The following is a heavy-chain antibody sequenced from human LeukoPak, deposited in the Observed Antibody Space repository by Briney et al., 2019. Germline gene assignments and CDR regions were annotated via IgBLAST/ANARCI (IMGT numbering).Heavy chain of an antibody. CDR3: AKDPRITTIVGLYYFDY. D-gene: IGHD3-22*01. Sequence: GSSLSLSCAASGFTFSSYAMHWVRQAPGKGLEWVAVLSYDGSNKYYADSVKGRFAISRDNSKNTLYLQMNSLRAEDTAVYYCAKDPRITTIVGLYYFDYWGQGTLVTVPS. CDR2: LSYDGSNK. CDR1: GFTFSSYA. J-gene: IGHJ4*02. V-gene: IGHV3-30*18.